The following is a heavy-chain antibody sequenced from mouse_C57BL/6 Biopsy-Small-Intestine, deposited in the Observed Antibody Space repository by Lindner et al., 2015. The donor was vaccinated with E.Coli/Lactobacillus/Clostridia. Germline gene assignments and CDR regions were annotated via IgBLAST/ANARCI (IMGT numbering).Heavy chain of an antibody. J-gene: IGHJ4*01. CDR2: IIPIFDTP. CDR1: GGTFSSYS. V-gene: IGHV1-69*02. Sequence: SVKVSCKASGGTFSSYSIGWVRQAPGQGLEWMGGIIPIFDTPNYAQKFQGRVTITADESTSTAYMELSSLRSEDTAVYYCARAVNYYGMDVWGQGTTVTVSS. CDR3: ARAVNYYGMDV.